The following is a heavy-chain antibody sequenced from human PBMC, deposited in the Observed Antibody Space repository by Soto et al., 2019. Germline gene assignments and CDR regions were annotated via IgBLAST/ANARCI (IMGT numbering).Heavy chain of an antibody. CDR2: INPNSGGT. CDR3: ARNHFSGWSRDGMDV. V-gene: IGHV1-2*04. Sequence: ASVKVSCKASGYTFTGYYMHWVRQAPGQGLEWMGWINPNSGGTNYAQKFQGWVTMTRDTSISTAYMELSRLRSDDTAVYYCARNHFSGWSRDGMDVWGQGPTVTV. J-gene: IGHJ6*02. D-gene: IGHD6-19*01. CDR1: GYTFTGYY.